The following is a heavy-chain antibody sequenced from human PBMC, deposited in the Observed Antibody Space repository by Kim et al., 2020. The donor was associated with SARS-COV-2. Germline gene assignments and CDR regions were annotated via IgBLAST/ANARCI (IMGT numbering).Heavy chain of an antibody. CDR1: GFSLSTSGVG. J-gene: IGHJ2*01. CDR2: IYWDDDK. Sequence: SGPTLVNPTQTLTLTCTFSGFSLSTSGVGVGWIRQPPGKALEWLALIYWDDDKRYSPSLKSRLTITKDTSKNQVVLTMTNMDPVDTATYYCAQSPGSVRYFDWLPRHWYFDLWGRGTLVTVSS. CDR3: AQSPGSVRYFDWLPRHWYFDL. V-gene: IGHV2-5*02. D-gene: IGHD3-9*01.